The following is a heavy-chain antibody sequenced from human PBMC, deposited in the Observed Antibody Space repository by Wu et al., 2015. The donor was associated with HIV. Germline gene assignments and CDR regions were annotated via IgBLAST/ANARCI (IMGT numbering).Heavy chain of an antibody. Sequence: QVQLVQSGAEVKKPGVSVKVSCKASGYTFIGYYMHWVRQAPGQGLEWMGWNNPNSGGTNYAQKFQGRVTMTRDTSISTGYMELSRLRSDDTAVYYCARAAPEAFRICSGGGCSGWFDPWATGPWSPSPQ. CDR3: ARAAPEAFRICSGGGCSGWFDP. V-gene: IGHV1-2*02. CDR2: NNPNSGGT. CDR1: GYTFIGYY. J-gene: IGHJ5*02. D-gene: IGHD2-15*01.